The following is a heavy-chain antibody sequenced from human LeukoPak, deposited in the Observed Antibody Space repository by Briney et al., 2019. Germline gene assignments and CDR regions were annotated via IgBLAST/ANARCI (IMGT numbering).Heavy chain of an antibody. CDR1: GFTFSNYW. Sequence: PGGSLRLSCAASGFTFSNYWMSWVRQAPGKGLEWVANIKQDGDEKSYVASVKGRFTISRDNAKNSLYLQMKSLRAEDTAVYYCAREIEYSSSSLTHYYYYYYMDVWGKGTTVTVSS. V-gene: IGHV3-7*01. CDR2: IKQDGDEK. J-gene: IGHJ6*03. D-gene: IGHD6-6*01. CDR3: AREIEYSSSSLTHYYYYYYMDV.